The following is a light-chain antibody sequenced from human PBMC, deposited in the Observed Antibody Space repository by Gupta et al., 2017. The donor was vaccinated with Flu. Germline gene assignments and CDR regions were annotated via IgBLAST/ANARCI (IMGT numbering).Light chain of an antibody. V-gene: IGLV8-61*01. J-gene: IGLJ2*01. CDR3: LLYMGGGASL. Sequence: QVEVTQEPSISVSPGGTVTLTCGLPSGAVLSTYSPSWYRQSPGQPPRALIYDINIRLPGVPDRFSGSIRNYKAALTITGAQPEDESHYHCLLYMGGGASLFGGGTKLAV. CDR2: DIN. CDR1: SGAVLSTYS.